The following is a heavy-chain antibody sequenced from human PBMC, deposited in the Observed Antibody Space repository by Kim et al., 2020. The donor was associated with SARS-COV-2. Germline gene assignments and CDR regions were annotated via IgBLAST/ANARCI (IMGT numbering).Heavy chain of an antibody. Sequence: GGSLRLSCSASGFTFNTYGMHWVRQAPGKGLEWVAVIWFDGSDKYYADSVKGRFTISSDNSKDTLYLQMRSLRAEDTAVYYCARGPHYDSWSGYSDYYYGMDVWGQGTTVTVSS. CDR3: ARGPHYDSWSGYSDYYYGMDV. J-gene: IGHJ6*02. V-gene: IGHV3-33*01. CDR1: GFTFNTYG. D-gene: IGHD3-3*01. CDR2: IWFDGSDK.